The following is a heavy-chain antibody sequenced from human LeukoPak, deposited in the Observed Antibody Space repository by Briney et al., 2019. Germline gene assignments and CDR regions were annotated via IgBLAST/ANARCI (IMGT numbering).Heavy chain of an antibody. CDR2: IYTSGST. V-gene: IGHV4-61*02. Sequence: SETLSLTCTVSGCSISSGSYYWSWIRQPAGKGLEWIGRIYTSGSTNYNPSLKSRVTISVDTSKNQFSLKLSSVTAADTAVYYCAREWDIVVVPAAISRGYDWFDPWGQGTLVTVSS. D-gene: IGHD2-2*02. CDR1: GCSISSGSYY. J-gene: IGHJ5*02. CDR3: AREWDIVVVPAAISRGYDWFDP.